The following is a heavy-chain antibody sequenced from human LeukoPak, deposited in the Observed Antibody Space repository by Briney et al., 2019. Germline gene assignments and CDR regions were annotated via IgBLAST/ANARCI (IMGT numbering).Heavy chain of an antibody. V-gene: IGHV3-48*01. CDR1: GFTFSSYG. J-gene: IGHJ4*02. D-gene: IGHD5/OR15-5a*01. CDR2: ISSSSGTT. CDR3: AVSLDF. Sequence: GGSLRLSCAASGFTFSSYGMHWVRQAPGKGLEWVSYISSSSGTTYYADSVKGRFTISRDNAKNSLYLQMNRLRAEDTAVYFCAVSLDFWGQGTLVTVSS.